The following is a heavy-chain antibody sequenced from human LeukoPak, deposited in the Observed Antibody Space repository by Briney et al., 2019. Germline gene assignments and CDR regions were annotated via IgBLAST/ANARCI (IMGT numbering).Heavy chain of an antibody. V-gene: IGHV4-59*11. Sequence: PSETLSLTCTVSGGSISSHYWGWIRQPPGKGLEWVGYIYYSGSPTNYNPSLKSRVTISVDTSKNQFSLKLSSVTAADTAVYYCARGGSWFGELQGNDWFDPWGQGTLVTVSS. CDR2: IYYSGSPT. J-gene: IGHJ5*02. CDR1: GGSISSHY. D-gene: IGHD3-10*01. CDR3: ARGGSWFGELQGNDWFDP.